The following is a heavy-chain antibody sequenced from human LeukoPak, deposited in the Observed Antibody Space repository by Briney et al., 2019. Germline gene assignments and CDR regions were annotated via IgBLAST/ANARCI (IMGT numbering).Heavy chain of an antibody. CDR3: ARVEAPTQNFDY. V-gene: IGHV4-59*01. Sequence: SETLSLTCTVSGGSISSYYWSWIRRPPGKGLEWIGYIYYSGSTTYNPSLKSRVAMSVDTSKNQFSLKLNSVTAADTAVYYCARVEAPTQNFDYWGQGTLVTVSS. CDR2: IYYSGST. D-gene: IGHD2-15*01. CDR1: GGSISSYY. J-gene: IGHJ4*02.